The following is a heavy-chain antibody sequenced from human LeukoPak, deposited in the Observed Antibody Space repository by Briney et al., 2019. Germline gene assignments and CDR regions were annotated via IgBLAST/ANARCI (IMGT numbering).Heavy chain of an antibody. V-gene: IGHV1-18*01. CDR3: ARDLGPVDIVATIGYYYGMDV. CDR1: GYTFTSYG. D-gene: IGHD5-12*01. Sequence: GASVKVSCKASGYTFTSYGISWVRQAPGQGLEWMGWISAYNGNTNYAQKLQGRVTMTTDTSTSTAYMELRSLRSDDTAVYYCARDLGPVDIVATIGYYYGMDVWGQGTTVTVSS. J-gene: IGHJ6*02. CDR2: ISAYNGNT.